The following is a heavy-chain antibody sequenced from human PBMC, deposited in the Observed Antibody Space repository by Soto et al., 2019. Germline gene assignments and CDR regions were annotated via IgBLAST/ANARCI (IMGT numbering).Heavy chain of an antibody. V-gene: IGHV1-69*13. CDR1: GGTFSSYA. Sequence: SVKVSCKASGGTFSSYAISWVRQAPGQGLEWMGGIIPIFGTANYAQKFQGRVTITADESTSTAYMELSSLRSEDTAVYYCARDDHWAYDRSGYYPFDIWGQGTMVTVSS. J-gene: IGHJ3*02. D-gene: IGHD3-22*01. CDR2: IIPIFGTA. CDR3: ARDDHWAYDRSGYYPFDI.